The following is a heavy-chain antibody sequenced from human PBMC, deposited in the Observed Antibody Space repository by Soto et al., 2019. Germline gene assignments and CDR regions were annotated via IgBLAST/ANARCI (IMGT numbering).Heavy chain of an antibody. V-gene: IGHV3-48*02. D-gene: IGHD6-6*01. CDR3: ARRVRLAAPPTSYAMDG. J-gene: IGHJ6*02. CDR1: VFPFFCHS. CDR2: IGSTGATT. Sequence: GEALGISFAASVFPFFCHSMNWVRPAPGKGLDWVSYIGSTGATTYYADSVKGRFTISRNNAENSVNLQMNSLRDEDTAVYYCARRVRLAAPPTSYAMDGWGQGNTVTFS.